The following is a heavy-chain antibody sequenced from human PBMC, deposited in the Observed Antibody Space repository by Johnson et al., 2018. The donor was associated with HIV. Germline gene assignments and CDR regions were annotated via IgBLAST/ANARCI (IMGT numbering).Heavy chain of an antibody. Sequence: VQLVESGGGLVQPGGSLRLSCAASGFTFSSYWMSWVRQAPGKGLEWVANIQQDGSEKYYVDSVTGRFTISRETAKTSLYPQMNSLRAEDTAVYYCARVRTRLLFLRGHASRDAFDIWGQGTMVTVSS. CDR3: ARVRTRLLFLRGHASRDAFDI. CDR2: IQQDGSEK. J-gene: IGHJ3*02. D-gene: IGHD2-21*02. CDR1: GFTFSSYW. V-gene: IGHV3-7*01.